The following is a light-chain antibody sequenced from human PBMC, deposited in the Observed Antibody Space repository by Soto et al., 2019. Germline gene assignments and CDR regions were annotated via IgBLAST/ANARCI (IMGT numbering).Light chain of an antibody. J-gene: IGKJ2*01. CDR3: QQYDSSPYT. CDR2: GAS. V-gene: IGKV3-20*01. Sequence: EIVLTQSTGTLSLSPGEGAALSCRASQSIGSSFLAWYQQKPGQAPSLLIYGASSSAAGIPARFSGSGSGTDFTLTISSLEPEDFAVYYCQQYDSSPYTFGQGTKLEIK. CDR1: QSIGSSF.